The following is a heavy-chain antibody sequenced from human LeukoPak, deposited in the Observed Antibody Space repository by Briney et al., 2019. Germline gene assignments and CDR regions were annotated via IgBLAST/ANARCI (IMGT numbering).Heavy chain of an antibody. CDR1: GGSFSGYY. Sequence: SETLSLTCAVYGGSFSGYYWSWIRQPAGQGLEWIGRIFPGGSTSYNPSLKSRVTMSVDTSKNQFSLKLSSVTAADTAVYYCARGLLSTVEYWGQGTLVTVSS. CDR2: IFPGGST. D-gene: IGHD4-11*01. CDR3: ARGLLSTVEY. V-gene: IGHV4-59*10. J-gene: IGHJ4*02.